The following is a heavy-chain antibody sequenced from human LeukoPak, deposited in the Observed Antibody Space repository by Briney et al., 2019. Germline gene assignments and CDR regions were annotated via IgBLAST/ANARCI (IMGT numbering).Heavy chain of an antibody. Sequence: GGSLRLSCAASGFTFSNAWMSWVRQAPGKGLEWVGRIKSKTDGGTTDYAAPVKGRFTISRDDSKNTLYLQMNSLKTEDTAVYYCTTEAILYYYGSGSIFDYWGQGTLVTVSS. CDR3: TTEAILYYYGSGSIFDY. J-gene: IGHJ4*02. CDR2: IKSKTDGGTT. V-gene: IGHV3-15*01. CDR1: GFTFSNAW. D-gene: IGHD3-10*01.